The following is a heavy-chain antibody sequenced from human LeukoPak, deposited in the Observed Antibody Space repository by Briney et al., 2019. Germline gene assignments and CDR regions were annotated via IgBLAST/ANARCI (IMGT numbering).Heavy chain of an antibody. Sequence: PGGSLRLSCAASGFTFNSYGMSWVRQAPGKGLEWVSAISGSGDRTYYADSVKGRFTISRDNSKNSLYLQMNSLRAEDTAVYYCARSDSSGHDYWGQGTLVTVSS. CDR3: ARSDSSGHDY. V-gene: IGHV3-23*01. J-gene: IGHJ4*02. D-gene: IGHD3-22*01. CDR2: ISGSGDRT. CDR1: GFTFNSYG.